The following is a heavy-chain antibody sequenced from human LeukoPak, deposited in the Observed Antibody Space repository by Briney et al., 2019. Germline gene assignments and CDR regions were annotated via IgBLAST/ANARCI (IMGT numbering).Heavy chain of an antibody. CDR3: AKVGAYGDYARHDY. V-gene: IGHV4-38-2*01. CDR2: MFHSGDT. Sequence: PSETLSLTCDVSGYSIRSGSYWGWIRQPPGKGLEWIGCMFHSGDTYHNPSLKSRVTISADTSKNQFSLKLTSVTAADTAVYYWAKVGAYGDYARHDYWGQGTLVTVSS. CDR1: GYSIRSGSY. J-gene: IGHJ4*02. D-gene: IGHD4-17*01.